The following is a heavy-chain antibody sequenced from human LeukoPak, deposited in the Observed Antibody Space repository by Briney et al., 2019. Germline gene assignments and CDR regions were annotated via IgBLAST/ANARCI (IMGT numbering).Heavy chain of an antibody. CDR3: ARDSSGKYGGAPFDA. Sequence: GGSLRLSCAASGFTFSNAWMSWVRQAPGKGLEWVGRIKSKTDGGTTDYAAPVKGRFTISRDNAKNSLYLQINSLRVEDTAVFYCARDSSGKYGGAPFDAWGQGTLVTVSS. J-gene: IGHJ5*02. V-gene: IGHV3-15*01. CDR2: IKSKTDGGTT. CDR1: GFTFSNAW. D-gene: IGHD1-26*01.